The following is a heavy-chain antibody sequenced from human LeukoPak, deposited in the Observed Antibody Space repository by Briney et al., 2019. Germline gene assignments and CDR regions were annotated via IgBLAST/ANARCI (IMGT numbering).Heavy chain of an antibody. CDR1: GGTFNSSA. D-gene: IGHD5/OR15-5a*01. Sequence: ASAKVSCKASGGTFNSSAISWVRQAPGQGLEWVGGIIPLYGRMNYAQKFQGRVTITTDESTTTAYRELSSLRSEDTAVYYCASSVYGNGYRMSDYGGQGSLVTVSS. CDR2: IIPLYGRM. J-gene: IGHJ4*02. V-gene: IGHV1-69*05. CDR3: ASSVYGNGYRMSDY.